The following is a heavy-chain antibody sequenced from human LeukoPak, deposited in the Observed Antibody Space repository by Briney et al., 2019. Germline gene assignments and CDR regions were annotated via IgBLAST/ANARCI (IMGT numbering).Heavy chain of an antibody. D-gene: IGHD1-20*01. CDR3: ARETYNWNDADY. J-gene: IGHJ4*02. V-gene: IGHV3-48*01. Sequence: PGGSLRLSCAASGFTFGSYSMNWVRQAPGKGLEWVSYISSSSSTIYYADSVKGRFTISRDNAKSSLYLHMNSLRAEDTAVYYCARETYNWNDADYWGQGTLITVSS. CDR2: ISSSSSTI. CDR1: GFTFGSYS.